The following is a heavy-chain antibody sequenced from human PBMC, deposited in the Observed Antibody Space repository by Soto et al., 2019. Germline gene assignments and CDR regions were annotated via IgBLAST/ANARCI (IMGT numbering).Heavy chain of an antibody. CDR3: ARGLSYYDFWSGYKIANWFDP. Sequence: SETLSLTCAVYGGSFSGYYWSWIRQPPGKGLEWIGEINHSGSTNYNPSLKSRVTISVDTSKNQFSLKLSSVTAADTAVYYCARGLSYYDFWSGYKIANWFDPWGQGTLVTV. CDR2: INHSGST. CDR1: GGSFSGYY. D-gene: IGHD3-3*01. V-gene: IGHV4-34*01. J-gene: IGHJ5*02.